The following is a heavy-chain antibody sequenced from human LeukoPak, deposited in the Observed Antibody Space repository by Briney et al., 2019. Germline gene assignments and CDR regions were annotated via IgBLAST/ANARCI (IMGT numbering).Heavy chain of an antibody. Sequence: GGSLRLSCAASGFTFSSYAMSWVRQAPGKGLEGVSVIGDSGGSTYYADSVKGRFTISRGNSKNTLYLQMNSLRTEDTAVYYCARPHIVVVTATRWGLDYWGQGVLVTVSS. CDR2: IGDSGGST. J-gene: IGHJ4*02. CDR3: ARPHIVVVTATRWGLDY. V-gene: IGHV3-23*01. CDR1: GFTFSSYA. D-gene: IGHD2-21*02.